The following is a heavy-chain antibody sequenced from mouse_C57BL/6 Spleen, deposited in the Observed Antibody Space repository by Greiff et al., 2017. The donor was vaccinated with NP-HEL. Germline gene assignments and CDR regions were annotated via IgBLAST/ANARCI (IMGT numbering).Heavy chain of an antibody. D-gene: IGHD1-1*01. CDR1: GYSFTGYY. Sequence: EVQLQQSGPELVKPGASVKISCKASGYSFTGYYMNWVKQSPEKSLEWIGEINPSTGGTTYNQKFKAKATLTVDKSSSTAYMQLKSLTSEDSAVYYCARSATVVPFDYWGQGTTLTVSS. CDR3: ARSATVVPFDY. V-gene: IGHV1-42*01. J-gene: IGHJ2*01. CDR2: INPSTGGT.